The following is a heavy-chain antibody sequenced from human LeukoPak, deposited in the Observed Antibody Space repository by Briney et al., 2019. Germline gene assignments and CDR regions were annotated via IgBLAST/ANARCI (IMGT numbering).Heavy chain of an antibody. J-gene: IGHJ4*02. CDR1: GFTFSKYS. CDR2: ISPSSSNI. CDR3: ARTLYYYDSSGYFY. V-gene: IGHV3-48*01. D-gene: IGHD3-22*01. Sequence: GGSLRLSCAASGFTFSKYSMNWVRQAPGKGLEWVSYISPSSSNILYADSVKGRFTISRDNAKNSLYRQMNSLRAQDTAVYYCARTLYYYDSSGYFYWGQGTLVTVSS.